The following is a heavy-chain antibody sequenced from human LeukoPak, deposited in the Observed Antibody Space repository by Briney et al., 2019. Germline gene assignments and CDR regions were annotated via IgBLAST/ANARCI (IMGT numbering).Heavy chain of an antibody. Sequence: GGSLRLSCAASGFTFSSYSMNWVRQAPGKGLEWVSFISSSSSYIYYADSVKGRFTISRDNAKNSLYLQMNSLRDEDTAVYYCARDDIVVLPAALDYWGQGTLVTVSS. CDR3: ARDDIVVLPAALDY. D-gene: IGHD2-2*01. V-gene: IGHV3-21*01. CDR2: ISSSSSYI. J-gene: IGHJ4*02. CDR1: GFTFSSYS.